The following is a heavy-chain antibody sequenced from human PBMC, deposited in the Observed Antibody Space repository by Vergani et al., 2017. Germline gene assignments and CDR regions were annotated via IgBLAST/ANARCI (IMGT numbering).Heavy chain of an antibody. CDR1: GFTFIMHA. CDR2: IRRRSEHYAT. Sequence: EVQLVESGGGLVQPGGSLRLSCAASGFTFIMHAMTWVRQVPGKGLEWLGHIRRRSEHYATAYGPSLIGRATISRDDSTNTAYLQLSSLGTDDTAIYFCSAQTQSCHDYWGQGTLVAVSS. J-gene: IGHJ4*02. V-gene: IGHV3-73*01. CDR3: SAQTQSCHDY. D-gene: IGHD3-10*01.